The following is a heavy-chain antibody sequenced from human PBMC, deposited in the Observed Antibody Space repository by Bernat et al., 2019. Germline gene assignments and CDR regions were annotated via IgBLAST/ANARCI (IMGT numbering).Heavy chain of an antibody. Sequence: QLQLQESGPGLVKPSETLSLTCTVSGGSVTSTSYYWGWIRQPPGKGLEWIGYIYYSGSTYYNPSLKSRVTISVDTSKNQFSLKLSSVTAADTAVYYCARDYSGSGYYGDFDYWGQGTLVTVSS. D-gene: IGHD3-3*01. CDR1: GGSVTSTSYY. V-gene: IGHV4-31*03. J-gene: IGHJ4*02. CDR3: ARDYSGSGYYGDFDY. CDR2: IYYSGST.